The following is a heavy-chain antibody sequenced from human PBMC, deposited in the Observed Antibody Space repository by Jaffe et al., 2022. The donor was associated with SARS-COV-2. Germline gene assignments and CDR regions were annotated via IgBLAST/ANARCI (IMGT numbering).Heavy chain of an antibody. CDR3: ARDEGGLGYCTNGVCSPVGYYYYGMDV. CDR2: INPNSGGT. V-gene: IGHV1-2*02. CDR1: GYTFTGYY. Sequence: QVQLVQSGAEVKKPGASVKVSCKASGYTFTGYYMHWVRQAPGQGLEWMGWINPNSGGTNYAQKFQGRVTMTRDTSISTAYMELSRLRSDDTAVYYCARDEGGLGYCTNGVCSPVGYYYYGMDVWGQGTTVTVSS. J-gene: IGHJ6*02. D-gene: IGHD2-8*01.